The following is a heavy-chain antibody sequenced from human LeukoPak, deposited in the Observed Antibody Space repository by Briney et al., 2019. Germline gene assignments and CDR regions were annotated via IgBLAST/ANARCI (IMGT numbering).Heavy chain of an antibody. J-gene: IGHJ4*02. CDR1: GYTFTSNY. CDR2: IYPRDGST. D-gene: IGHD6-6*01. Sequence: ASVKVSCKASGYTFTSNYIHWVRQAPGQGLEWMGMIYPRDGSTSYAQKFQGRVTITRDTSASTAYMGLSSLRSEDTAVYYCARAGPYSSSSGLPLDYWGQGTLVTVSS. V-gene: IGHV1-46*01. CDR3: ARAGPYSSSSGLPLDY.